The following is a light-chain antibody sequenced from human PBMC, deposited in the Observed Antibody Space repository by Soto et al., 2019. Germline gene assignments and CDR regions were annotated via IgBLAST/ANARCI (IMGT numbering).Light chain of an antibody. CDR3: MQALQTPRT. J-gene: IGKJ1*01. Sequence: DLVMTQSPLSLPVTPGEPASISCRSSQSLLHNNGYNYLDWYLQRPGQSPQLLIYFGSNRASGVPDRFSGSGSGTDFTLKISRVEAEDVGVYYCMQALQTPRTFGQGTKVEIK. CDR1: QSLLHNNGYNY. V-gene: IGKV2-28*01. CDR2: FGS.